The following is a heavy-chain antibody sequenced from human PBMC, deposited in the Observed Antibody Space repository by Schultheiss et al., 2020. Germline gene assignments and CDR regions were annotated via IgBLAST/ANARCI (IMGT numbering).Heavy chain of an antibody. D-gene: IGHD3-3*01. CDR2: IIPIFGTA. CDR1: GYTFTSYD. CDR3: ARDGGNWFDP. V-gene: IGHV1-69*13. Sequence: SVKVSCKASGYTFTSYDINWVRQAPGQGLEWMGGIIPIFGTANYAQKFQGRVTITADESTSTAYMELSSLRSEDTAVYYCARDGGNWFDPWGQGTLVTVSS. J-gene: IGHJ5*02.